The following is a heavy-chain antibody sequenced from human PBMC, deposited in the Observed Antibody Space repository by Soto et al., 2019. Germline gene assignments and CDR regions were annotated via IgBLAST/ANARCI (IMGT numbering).Heavy chain of an antibody. J-gene: IGHJ3*02. Sequence: QVQVVQSGAEVKRPGASVKVSCKASGYSFTDYYMHWIRQAPGQGLEWMGWIAPHRDGTEFAQKFQGRITLTGDTSTITAYMELKGLTPADTAVYFCARGPYGDNAFDIWGQGTVVTVSS. CDR3: ARGPYGDNAFDI. CDR1: GYSFTDYY. D-gene: IGHD4-17*01. CDR2: IAPHRDGT. V-gene: IGHV1-2*02.